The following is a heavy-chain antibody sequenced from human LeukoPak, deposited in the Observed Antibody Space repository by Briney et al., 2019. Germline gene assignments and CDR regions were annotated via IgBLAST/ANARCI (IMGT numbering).Heavy chain of an antibody. J-gene: IGHJ4*02. Sequence: GGSLRLSCAASGFTFSSYGMHWVRQAPGKGLEWVAVIWYDGSNKYYADSVKGRFTISRDNSKNTLYLQMHSLRAEDTAVYYCAKSLNYYDSGTSSRDFDYWGQGTLVTVSS. CDR1: GFTFSSYG. D-gene: IGHD3-10*01. CDR3: AKSLNYYDSGTSSRDFDY. CDR2: IWYDGSNK. V-gene: IGHV3-33*06.